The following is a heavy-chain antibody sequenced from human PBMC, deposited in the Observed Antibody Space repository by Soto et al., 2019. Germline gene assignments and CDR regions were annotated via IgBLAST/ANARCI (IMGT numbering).Heavy chain of an antibody. J-gene: IGHJ6*02. CDR1: GYTFTSYA. D-gene: IGHD3-10*01. CDR3: ARGRRYYASGSYYPPEYYYYGMHV. V-gene: IGHV1-3*01. CDR2: INAGNGNT. Sequence: ASVKVSCKSSGYTFTSYAMHWVRQAPGQRLEWMGWINAGNGNTKYSQKFQGRVTITRDTSASTAYMELSSLRSEDTAVYYCARGRRYYASGSYYPPEYYYYGMHVWGQGTTVT.